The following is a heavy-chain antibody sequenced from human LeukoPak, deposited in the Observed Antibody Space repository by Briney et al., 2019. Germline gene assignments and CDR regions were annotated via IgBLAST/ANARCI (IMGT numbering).Heavy chain of an antibody. CDR3: ARGAYCSGGKCYSGRIGF. CDR2: VNVGNGKT. J-gene: IGHJ4*02. V-gene: IGHV1/OR15-3*02. D-gene: IGHD2-15*01. Sequence: ASVKVSCKASGFTFTAYYMHWVRQAPGQGLEWLGWVNVGNGKTEYSQKFQGRFTISRDTTASTSYLDLRSLRSDDTAVYYCARGAYCSGGKCYSGRIGFWGQGTLVTVSS. CDR1: GFTFTAYY.